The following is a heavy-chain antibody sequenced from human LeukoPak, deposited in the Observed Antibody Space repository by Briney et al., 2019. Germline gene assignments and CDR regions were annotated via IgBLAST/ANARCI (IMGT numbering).Heavy chain of an antibody. D-gene: IGHD3-10*01. Sequence: GEPLQISCKGPGSRFTSYWISWVRQMPGKGLEGMGRIEPSDSYTNYSPSFQGHVTISAGKSISTAYLQWSSLKASDTAMYYCARRGPMVRDRTNYYYGMDVWGQGTTVTVSS. CDR2: IEPSDSYT. CDR1: GSRFTSYW. CDR3: ARRGPMVRDRTNYYYGMDV. J-gene: IGHJ6*02. V-gene: IGHV5-10-1*01.